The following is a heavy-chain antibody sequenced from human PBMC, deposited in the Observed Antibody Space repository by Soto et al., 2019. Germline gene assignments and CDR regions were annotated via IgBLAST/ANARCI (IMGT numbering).Heavy chain of an antibody. V-gene: IGHV3-23*01. CDR2: ISGSGGST. J-gene: IGHJ2*01. CDR3: AKERVAAAVGPRPWHFDL. D-gene: IGHD6-13*01. CDR1: GFTFSSYA. Sequence: EVQLLESGGGLVQPGGSLRLSCAASGFTFSSYAMIWVRQAPGKGLEWVSAISGSGGSTYYADSVKGRFTISRDNSKNTLYLQMNSLRAEDTAVYYCAKERVAAAVGPRPWHFDLWGRGTLVTVSS.